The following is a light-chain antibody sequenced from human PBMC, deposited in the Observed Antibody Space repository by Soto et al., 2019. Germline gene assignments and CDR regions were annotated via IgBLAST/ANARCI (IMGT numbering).Light chain of an antibody. Sequence: EIVLTQSPGTLSLSPGERATLSCRASQTVANRYLAWYQQKPGQAPRLLIYAASGRATGIPARFSGSGSGTDFTLTITRLEPEDFAVYYCQQYGSSSWTFGQGTKVEIK. J-gene: IGKJ1*01. CDR3: QQYGSSSWT. V-gene: IGKV3-20*01. CDR2: AAS. CDR1: QTVANRY.